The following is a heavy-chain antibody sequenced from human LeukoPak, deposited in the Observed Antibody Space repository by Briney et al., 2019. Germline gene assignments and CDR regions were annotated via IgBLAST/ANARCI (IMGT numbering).Heavy chain of an antibody. CDR3: AREAYSSGSWSFDY. V-gene: IGHV4-4*07. CDR2: IYTSGST. D-gene: IGHD6-19*01. CDR1: GGSISSYY. Sequence: SETLSLTCTVSGGSISSYYWSWIRQPAGKGLEWIGRIYTSGSTNYNPSLKSRVTMSVDTSKNQFSLKLSSVTAADTAAYYCAREAYSSGSWSFDYWGQGTLVTVSS. J-gene: IGHJ4*02.